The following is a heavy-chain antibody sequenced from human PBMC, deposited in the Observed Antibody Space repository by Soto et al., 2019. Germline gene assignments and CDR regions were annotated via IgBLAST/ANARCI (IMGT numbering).Heavy chain of an antibody. D-gene: IGHD3-3*01. J-gene: IGHJ4*02. CDR2: INHSGST. V-gene: IGHV4-34*01. CDR3: ARGRLRFLEWSPPYFDY. Sequence: SETLSLTCAVYGGSFSGYYWSWIRQPPGKGLEWIGEINHSGSTNYNPSLKSRVTISVDTSKNQFSLKLSSVTAADTAVYYCARGRLRFLEWSPPYFDYWGQGTLVTVSS. CDR1: GGSFSGYY.